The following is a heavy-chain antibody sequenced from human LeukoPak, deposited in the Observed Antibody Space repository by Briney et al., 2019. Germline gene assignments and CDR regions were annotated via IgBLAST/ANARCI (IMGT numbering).Heavy chain of an antibody. J-gene: IGHJ4*02. V-gene: IGHV3-7*03. CDR3: ARAIGAADSY. Sequence: GGSLRLSCAASGFSFSTYSFSWVRQAPGKGLEWVANIKQDGSEKYYVDSVKGRFTISRDNAKKSLYLQMNSLRAEDTAVYYCARAIGAADSYWGQGTLVTVSS. CDR2: IKQDGSEK. D-gene: IGHD6-13*01. CDR1: GFSFSTYS.